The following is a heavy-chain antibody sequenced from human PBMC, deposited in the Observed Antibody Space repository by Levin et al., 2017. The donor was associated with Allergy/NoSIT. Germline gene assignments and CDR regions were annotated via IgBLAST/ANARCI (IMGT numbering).Heavy chain of an antibody. Sequence: PGGSLRLSCAASGFTFSSYAMSWVRQAPGKGLEWVSAISGSGGSTYYADSVKGRFTISRDNSKNTLYLQMNSLRAEDTAVYYCANGARGCSSTSCYSGDYWGQGTLVTVSS. CDR2: ISGSGGST. D-gene: IGHD2-2*01. V-gene: IGHV3-23*01. CDR3: ANGARGCSSTSCYSGDY. J-gene: IGHJ4*02. CDR1: GFTFSSYA.